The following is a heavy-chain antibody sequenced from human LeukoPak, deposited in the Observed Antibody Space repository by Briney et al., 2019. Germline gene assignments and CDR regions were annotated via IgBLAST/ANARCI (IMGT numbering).Heavy chain of an antibody. CDR1: GYTFTSYA. CDR3: AKSPVRLRLGELSPPGDY. V-gene: IGHV1-3*01. CDR2: INAGNGNT. D-gene: IGHD3-16*02. J-gene: IGHJ4*02. Sequence: ASVKVSCKASGYTFTSYAMHWVRQAPGQRLEWMGWINAGNGNTKYSQKFQGRVTITRDTSASTACMELSSLRSEDTAVYYCAKSPVRLRLGELSPPGDYWGQGTLVTVSS.